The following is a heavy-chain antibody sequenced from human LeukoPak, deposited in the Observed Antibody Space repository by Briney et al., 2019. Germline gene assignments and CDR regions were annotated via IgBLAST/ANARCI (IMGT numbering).Heavy chain of an antibody. CDR2: ISGSGGST. V-gene: IGHV3-23*01. CDR3: AKAQLRYFDYLHYFDY. Sequence: GGSLRLSCAASGFSFSSYEMNWVRQAPGKGLEWVSAISGSGGSTYYADSVKGRFTISRDNSKNTLYLQMNSLRAEDTAVYYCAKAQLRYFDYLHYFDYWGQGTLVTVSS. D-gene: IGHD3-9*01. J-gene: IGHJ4*02. CDR1: GFSFSSYE.